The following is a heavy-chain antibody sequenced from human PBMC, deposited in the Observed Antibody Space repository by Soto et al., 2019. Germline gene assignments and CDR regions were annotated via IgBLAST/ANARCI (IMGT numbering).Heavy chain of an antibody. V-gene: IGHV1-8*01. CDR1: GYTFTSYD. Sequence: ASVKVSCKASGYTFTSYDINWVRQATGQGLEWMGWMNPNSGNTGYAQKFQGRVTITADKSTSTAYMELSSLRSEDTAVYYCAREVGDSGFDYWGQGTLVTVSS. CDR3: AREVGDSGFDY. D-gene: IGHD1-26*01. J-gene: IGHJ4*02. CDR2: MNPNSGNT.